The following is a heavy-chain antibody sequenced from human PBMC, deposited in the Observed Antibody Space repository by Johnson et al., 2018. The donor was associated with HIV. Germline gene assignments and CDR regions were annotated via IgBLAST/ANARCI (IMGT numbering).Heavy chain of an antibody. CDR1: RFSFDDYA. J-gene: IGHJ3*01. CDR3: ARGREDF. Sequence: VQLVESGGGLVQPGRSLRLSCAASRFSFDDYAMHWVRPAPGKGLEWVSGISWNSGSIGYADSVKGRFTISRDNAKNSLYLQMNSLRVDDTAVYYCARGREDFWGQGTMVTVSP. D-gene: IGHD1-26*01. V-gene: IGHV3-9*01. CDR2: ISWNSGSI.